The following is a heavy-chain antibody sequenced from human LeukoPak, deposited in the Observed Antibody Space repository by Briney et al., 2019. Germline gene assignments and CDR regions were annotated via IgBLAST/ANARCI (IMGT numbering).Heavy chain of an antibody. J-gene: IGHJ5*02. D-gene: IGHD3-10*01. CDR1: GYTFTSYD. V-gene: IGHV1-8*01. CDR3: ARRSSYYYGSGMGGPNWFDP. Sequence: ASVKASCKASGYTFTSYDINWVRQATGQGLKWMGWMNPNSGNTGYAQKFQGRVTMTRNTSISTAYMELSSLRSEDTAVYYCARRSSYYYGSGMGGPNWFDPWGQGTLVTVSS. CDR2: MNPNSGNT.